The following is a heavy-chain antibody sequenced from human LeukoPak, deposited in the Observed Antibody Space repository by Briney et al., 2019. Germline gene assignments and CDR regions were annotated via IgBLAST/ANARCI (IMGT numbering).Heavy chain of an antibody. J-gene: IGHJ5*02. CDR2: IYYSGST. Sequence: SETLSLTCTVSGGSISTFYWSWIRQPPGKGLEWIGYIYYSGSTNYNPSLKSRVTISVDTSKNQFSLKLSSVTAADTAVYYCARDRGGRTPNWFDPWGQGTLVTVSS. V-gene: IGHV4-59*01. CDR1: GGSISTFY. CDR3: ARDRGGRTPNWFDP. D-gene: IGHD2-15*01.